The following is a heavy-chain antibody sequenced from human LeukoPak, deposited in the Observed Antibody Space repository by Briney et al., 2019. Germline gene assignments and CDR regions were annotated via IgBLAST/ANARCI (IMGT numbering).Heavy chain of an antibody. CDR1: GGSVSSYY. CDR2: IYNSERT. Sequence: SETLSLTCTVSGGSVSSYYWCWIRQPPGKGLEWIGYIYNSERTKYNSSLESRVTISVDTSKNQFFLKLSSVTAADTAVYYCARFHSGPSGWYVLWYFDLWGRGTLVTVSS. V-gene: IGHV4-4*09. D-gene: IGHD6-19*01. J-gene: IGHJ2*01. CDR3: ARFHSGPSGWYVLWYFDL.